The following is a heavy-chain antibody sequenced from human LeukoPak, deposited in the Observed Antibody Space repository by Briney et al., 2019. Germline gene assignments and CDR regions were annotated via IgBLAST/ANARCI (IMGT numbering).Heavy chain of an antibody. J-gene: IGHJ2*01. Sequence: ASETLSLTCTVSGGSISSYYWSWIRQPPGKGLEWIGYIYNSGSTTYNPSLKSRVTMSVDTSKNQFSLQLSSVTAADTAVYYCARDPGTFDWYFDLWGRGTLVTVSS. CDR2: IYNSGST. CDR3: ARDPGTFDWYFDL. CDR1: GGSISSYY. V-gene: IGHV4-59*12. D-gene: IGHD1-7*01.